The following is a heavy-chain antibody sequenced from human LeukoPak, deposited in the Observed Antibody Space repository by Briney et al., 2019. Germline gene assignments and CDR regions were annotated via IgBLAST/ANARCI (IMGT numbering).Heavy chain of an antibody. CDR2: IQLDGDNI. V-gene: IGHV3-7*01. J-gene: IGHJ4*02. CDR1: GFTFSSDW. D-gene: IGHD4-4*01. Sequence: PGGSLRLSCVASGFTFSSDWMNWVRQAPGKGLEWVANIQLDGDNIWCADSVKGRFTISRDNSKSTLYLQMNSLRVEDTAVYYCARDRDYSKDYWGQGTLVTVSS. CDR3: ARDRDYSKDY.